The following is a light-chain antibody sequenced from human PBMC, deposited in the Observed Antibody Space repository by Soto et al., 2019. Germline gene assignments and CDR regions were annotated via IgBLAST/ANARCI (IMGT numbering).Light chain of an antibody. Sequence: QSVLTQPASVSGSPGQSITISCTGTSSDVGSYHLVSWYQQHPGKAPKLMIYEGSKRPSGVSNRFSGSKSGNTASLTISGLQAEDEANFYCCSYEGSSTLVFGGGTQLTVL. V-gene: IGLV2-23*01. CDR3: CSYEGSSTLV. CDR1: SSDVGSYHL. J-gene: IGLJ7*01. CDR2: EGS.